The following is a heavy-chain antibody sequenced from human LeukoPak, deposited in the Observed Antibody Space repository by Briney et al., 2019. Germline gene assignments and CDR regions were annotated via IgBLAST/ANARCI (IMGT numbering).Heavy chain of an antibody. CDR1: GGSFSGYY. CDR2: ITSSSSYI. CDR3: ARGWYTDAFDI. D-gene: IGHD1-1*01. V-gene: IGHV3-21*01. J-gene: IGHJ3*02. Sequence: ETLSLTCAVYGGSFSGYYWSWIRQPPGKGPEWVSSITSSSSYIYYADSVKGRFTISRDNAKNSLFLQTNSLRAEDTAVHFCARGWYTDAFDIWGQGTMVTVSS.